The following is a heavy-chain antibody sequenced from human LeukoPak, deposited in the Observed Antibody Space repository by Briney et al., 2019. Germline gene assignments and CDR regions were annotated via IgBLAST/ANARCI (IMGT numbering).Heavy chain of an antibody. CDR3: AKSSSSWYYFDY. CDR2: ISGSGDNT. D-gene: IGHD6-13*01. Sequence: GGSLRLSCAASGFTFSSYAMSWVRQAPGKGLEWVSGISGSGDNTYYADSVKGRFTISRDNSKNSLYLQMNSLRTEDTALYYCAKSSSSWYYFDYWGQGTLVTVSS. CDR1: GFTFSSYA. V-gene: IGHV3-23*01. J-gene: IGHJ4*02.